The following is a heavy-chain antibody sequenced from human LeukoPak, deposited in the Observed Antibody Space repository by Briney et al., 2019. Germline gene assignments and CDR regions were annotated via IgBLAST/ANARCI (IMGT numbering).Heavy chain of an antibody. J-gene: IGHJ4*02. D-gene: IGHD6-13*01. Sequence: GGSLRLSCAASGFTFSNYAMSWVRQAPGKGLEWVSAISGSGGNTYYANSVKGRFTISRDNSKNTLFLQMNSLRAEDTAVYYCAKTIEGAGTNYWGQGTLVTVSS. CDR1: GFTFSNYA. V-gene: IGHV3-23*01. CDR3: AKTIEGAGTNY. CDR2: ISGSGGNT.